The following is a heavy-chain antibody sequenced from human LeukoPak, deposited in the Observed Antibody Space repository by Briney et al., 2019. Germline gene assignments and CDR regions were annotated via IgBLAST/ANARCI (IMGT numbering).Heavy chain of an antibody. V-gene: IGHV4-31*03. D-gene: IGHD3-10*01. CDR3: ARENYYGSAKANAFDI. CDR1: GGSISSGGYY. Sequence: PSETLSLTCTVSGGSISSGGYYWCWLRQPPGKGLEWIGYIYYSGSTYYNPSLKSRVTISVDTSKNQVSLKLSSVTAADTAVYYCARENYYGSAKANAFDIWGQGTMVTVSS. J-gene: IGHJ3*02. CDR2: IYYSGST.